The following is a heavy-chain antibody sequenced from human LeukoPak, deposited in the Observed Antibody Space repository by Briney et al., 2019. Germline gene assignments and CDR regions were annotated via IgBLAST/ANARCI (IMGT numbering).Heavy chain of an antibody. D-gene: IGHD3-9*01. Sequence: GGSLRLSCAASGFTFSSYWMSWVRQAPGKGLEWVANIKQDGSEKYYVDSVKGRFTISRDNAKNSLYLQMNSLRAEDTAVYYCARDLDYDILTGSYRDYWGQGTLVTVSP. V-gene: IGHV3-7*01. CDR2: IKQDGSEK. CDR1: GFTFSSYW. J-gene: IGHJ4*02. CDR3: ARDLDYDILTGSYRDY.